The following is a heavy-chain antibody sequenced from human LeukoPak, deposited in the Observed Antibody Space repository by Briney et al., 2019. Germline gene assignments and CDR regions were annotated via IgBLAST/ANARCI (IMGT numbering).Heavy chain of an antibody. D-gene: IGHD4-17*01. CDR1: GFTFDDYA. CDR3: AKVADYGDYQTYFDY. J-gene: IGHJ4*02. V-gene: IGHV3-9*01. Sequence: GRSLRLSCAASGFTFDDYAMHWVRQAPGKGLEWVSGISWNSGSIGYADSVKGRFTISRDNAKNSLYLQMNSLRAEDTALYYCAKVADYGDYQTYFDYWVQGTLVTVSS. CDR2: ISWNSGSI.